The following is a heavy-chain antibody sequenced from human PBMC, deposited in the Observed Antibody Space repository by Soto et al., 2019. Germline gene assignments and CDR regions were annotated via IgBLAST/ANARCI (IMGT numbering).Heavy chain of an antibody. D-gene: IGHD6-19*01. J-gene: IGHJ4*02. CDR2: ISGSGGST. CDR1: GFTFSSYA. V-gene: IGHV3-23*01. CDR3: AKGSGQTAVAGMLYY. Sequence: EVQLLESGGGLVQPGGSLRLSCAVSGFTFSSYAMSWVRQAPGQGLEWVSAISGSGGSTYYADSVKGRFTISRVNSENTLYLQMNSLRAEDMAVYYCAKGSGQTAVAGMLYYWCEGTLVTVSS.